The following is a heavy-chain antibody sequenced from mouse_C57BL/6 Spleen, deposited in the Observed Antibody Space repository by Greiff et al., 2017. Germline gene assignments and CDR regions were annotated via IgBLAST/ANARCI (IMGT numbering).Heavy chain of an antibody. CDR2: ISSGGSYT. V-gene: IGHV5-6*01. CDR3: ARHGSNYAMDY. Sequence: EVMLVESGGDLVKPGGSLKLSCAASGFTFSSYGMSWVRQTPDKRLEWVATISSGGSYTYYPDSVKGRFTISRDNAKNTLYLQMSSLKSEDTAMYYCARHGSNYAMDYWGQGTSVTVSS. D-gene: IGHD1-1*01. CDR1: GFTFSSYG. J-gene: IGHJ4*01.